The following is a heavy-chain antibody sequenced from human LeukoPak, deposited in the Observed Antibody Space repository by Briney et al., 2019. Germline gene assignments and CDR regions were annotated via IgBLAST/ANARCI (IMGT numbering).Heavy chain of an antibody. CDR3: AKDGYYGSGY. V-gene: IGHV3-30*18. CDR1: GFTFSSYG. CDR2: ISYDGSNK. J-gene: IGHJ4*02. D-gene: IGHD3-10*01. Sequence: AGGSLRLSCAASGFTFSSYGMHWVRQAPGKGLEWVAVISYDGSNKYYADSVKGRFTISRDNSKNTLYLQMNSLRAEDTAVYYCAKDGYYGSGYWGQGTLVTVSP.